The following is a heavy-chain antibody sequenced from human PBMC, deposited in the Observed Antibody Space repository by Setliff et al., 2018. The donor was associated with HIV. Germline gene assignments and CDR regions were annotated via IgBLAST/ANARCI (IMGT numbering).Heavy chain of an antibody. V-gene: IGHV4-59*01. J-gene: IGHJ4*02. D-gene: IGHD3-22*01. Sequence: SETLSLTCAVSGGSISSYYWSWIRQPPGKGLEWIGYIYYSGSTNHNPSLKSRVTISVGTSKNQFSLKLSSVTATDTAVYYCARDSDYYDSSGRHIRLFDYWGQGTLVTVSS. CDR2: IYYSGST. CDR1: GGSISSYY. CDR3: ARDSDYYDSSGRHIRLFDY.